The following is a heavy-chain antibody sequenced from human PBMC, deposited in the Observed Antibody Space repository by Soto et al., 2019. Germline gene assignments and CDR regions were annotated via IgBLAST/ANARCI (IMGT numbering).Heavy chain of an antibody. V-gene: IGHV5-51*01. CDR1: GYTVTDYC. CDR2: IYPGDSAT. J-gene: IGHJ6*02. CDR3: AASIFYYGMDV. Sequence: PRESGNSSCAASGYTVTDYCIGCVRPMTGKGPEWMGIIYPGDSATNYNPPFQGQVTISADKSITTTYRQWSSLKASDTAIYYGAASIFYYGMDVWGQRTTVTVSS.